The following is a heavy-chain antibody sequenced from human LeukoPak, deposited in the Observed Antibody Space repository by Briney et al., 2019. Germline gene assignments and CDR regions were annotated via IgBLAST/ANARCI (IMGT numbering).Heavy chain of an antibody. Sequence: PGGSLRLSCAASRFTFSSYAMHWVRQAPGKGLEWVAVISYDGSNKYYADPVKGRFTISSSNSKNTLYLQMNSLRAEDTAVYYCARSLIPPGIAAAGTDYWGQGTLVTVSS. CDR1: RFTFSSYA. J-gene: IGHJ4*02. D-gene: IGHD6-13*01. CDR2: ISYDGSNK. CDR3: ARSLIPPGIAAAGTDY. V-gene: IGHV3-30*04.